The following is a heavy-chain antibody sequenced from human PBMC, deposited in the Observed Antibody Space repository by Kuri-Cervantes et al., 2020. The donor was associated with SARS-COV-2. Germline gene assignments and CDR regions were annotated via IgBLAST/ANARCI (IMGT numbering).Heavy chain of an antibody. Sequence: GESLKISCSASGFTFSTYAMYWVRQAPGKGLEYVSAITSNGGTTYYADSLKDRFTISRDNSKNTLYLQMSSLRTEDTAVYYCAKDLGKGDTAMVMGGYWGQGTLVTVSS. CDR2: ITSNGGTT. J-gene: IGHJ4*02. V-gene: IGHV3-64D*09. CDR1: GFTFSTYA. D-gene: IGHD5-18*01. CDR3: AKDLGKGDTAMVMGGY.